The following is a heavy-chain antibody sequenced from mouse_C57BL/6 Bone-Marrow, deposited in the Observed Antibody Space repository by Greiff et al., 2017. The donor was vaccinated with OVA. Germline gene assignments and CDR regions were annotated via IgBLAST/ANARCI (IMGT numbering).Heavy chain of an antibody. D-gene: IGHD4-1*01. CDR3: VRLGLRYAMDY. J-gene: IGHJ4*01. CDR1: GFSFNTYA. V-gene: IGHV10-1*01. CDR2: IRSKSNNYAT. Sequence: EVHLVESGGGLVQPKGSLKLSCAASGFSFNTYAMNWVRQAPGKGLEWVARIRSKSNNYATYYADSVKDRFTISRDDSESMLYLQMNNLKTEDTAMYYCVRLGLRYAMDYWGQGTSVTVSS.